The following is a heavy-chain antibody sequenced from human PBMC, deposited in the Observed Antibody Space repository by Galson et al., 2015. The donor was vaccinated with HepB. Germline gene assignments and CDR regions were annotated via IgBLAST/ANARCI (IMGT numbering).Heavy chain of an antibody. CDR1: GFTFSSYA. CDR2: IKDDGGEK. V-gene: IGHV3-7*01. J-gene: IGHJ5*02. D-gene: IGHD2-2*01. CDR3: VRDGEVPGGGDWFDP. Sequence: SLRLSCAASGFTFSSYAMHWVRQAPGKGLEWVANIKDDGGEKYYVESVKGRFTISRDNAKNSLWLQMNSLRAEDTAMYYCVRDGEVPGGGDWFDPWGQGTLVTVSS.